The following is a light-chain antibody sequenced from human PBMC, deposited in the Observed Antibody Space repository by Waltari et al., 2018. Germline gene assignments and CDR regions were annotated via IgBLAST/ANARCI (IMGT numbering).Light chain of an antibody. J-gene: IGLJ3*02. CDR3: AVWDDALSGAV. CDR2: RNN. Sequence: QSVVTQPPSASGTPGQRVTISCSGSRSHIGNNSVYWYQQLPGTAPKLFIHRNNQRPSGVPDRFSGSKSGNSASLAISDLRSEDEADYYCAVWDDALSGAVFGGGTKLTVL. CDR1: RSHIGNNS. V-gene: IGLV1-47*01.